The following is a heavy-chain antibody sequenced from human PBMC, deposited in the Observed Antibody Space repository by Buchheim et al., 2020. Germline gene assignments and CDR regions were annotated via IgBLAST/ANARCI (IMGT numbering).Heavy chain of an antibody. Sequence: QVQLQEWGPGLVKPSQTLSLTCTVSGGSISSGSYYWSWIRQPAGKGLEWIGRIYTSGSTNYNPSLKSRVTISVDTSKNQFSLKLSSVTAADTAVYYCARGLLVQGVNWFDPWGQGT. J-gene: IGHJ5*02. D-gene: IGHD3-10*01. CDR1: GGSISSGSYY. V-gene: IGHV4-61*02. CDR3: ARGLLVQGVNWFDP. CDR2: IYTSGST.